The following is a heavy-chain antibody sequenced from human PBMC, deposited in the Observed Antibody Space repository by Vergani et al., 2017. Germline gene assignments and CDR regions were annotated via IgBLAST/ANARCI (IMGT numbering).Heavy chain of an antibody. Sequence: QVQLVQSGAEVKKPGASVKVSCKASGYTFTSYGISWVRQAPGQGLEWMGWISAYNGNTNDAQKLQGRVTMTTDTSTSTAYMELRSLRSDDTAVYYCARNRNYDILTGYYPMDYWGQGTLVTVSS. CDR1: GYTFTSYG. J-gene: IGHJ4*02. D-gene: IGHD3-9*01. V-gene: IGHV1-18*01. CDR2: ISAYNGNT. CDR3: ARNRNYDILTGYYPMDY.